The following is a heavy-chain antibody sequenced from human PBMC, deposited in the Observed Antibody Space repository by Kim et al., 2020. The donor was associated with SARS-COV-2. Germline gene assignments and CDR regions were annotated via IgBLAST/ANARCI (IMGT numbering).Heavy chain of an antibody. CDR1: GFTFSSYS. D-gene: IGHD2-15*01. Sequence: GGSLRLSCAASGFTFSSYSMHWVRQAPGKGLEWVSYINSGGSSTCYADSVKGRFTISRDNAKNTLYLQMNSLRDEDTAVYYCAREGRSGGTKRVVLWCQG. CDR2: INSGGSST. J-gene: IGHJ1*01. V-gene: IGHV3-48*02. CDR3: AREGRSGGTKRVVL.